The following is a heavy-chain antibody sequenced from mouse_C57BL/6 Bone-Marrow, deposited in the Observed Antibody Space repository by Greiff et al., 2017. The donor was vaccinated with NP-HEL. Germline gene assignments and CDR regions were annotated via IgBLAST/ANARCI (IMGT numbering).Heavy chain of an antibody. CDR3: TLYDYPFAY. CDR2: IDPEDGDT. V-gene: IGHV14-1*01. CDR1: GFNIKDYY. J-gene: IGHJ3*01. Sequence: VQLQQSGAELVRPGASVKLSCTASGFNIKDYYMHWVKQRPEQGLEWIGRIDPEDGDTEYAPKFQCKATMTADTSSNTAYLQLSSLTSEDTAVYYCTLYDYPFAYWGQGTLVTVSA. D-gene: IGHD2-4*01.